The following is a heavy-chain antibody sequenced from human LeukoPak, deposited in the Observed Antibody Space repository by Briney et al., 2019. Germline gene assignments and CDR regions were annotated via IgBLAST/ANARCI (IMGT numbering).Heavy chain of an antibody. J-gene: IGHJ4*02. V-gene: IGHV3-30*02. D-gene: IGHD3-3*01. CDR2: IRDDGSNT. Sequence: GGSLRLSCAASGFTFSSYGMHWVRQAPGKGLEWVAFIRDDGSNTYYADSVKGRFTISRDNSKNMLYLQMNSLRAEDTAVYYCAKDGYYDFWSGYYEDYWGPGTLVTVSS. CDR3: AKDGYYDFWSGYYEDY. CDR1: GFTFSSYG.